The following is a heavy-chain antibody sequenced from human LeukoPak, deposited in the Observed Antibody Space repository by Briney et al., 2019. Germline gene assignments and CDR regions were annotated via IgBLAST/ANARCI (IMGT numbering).Heavy chain of an antibody. V-gene: IGHV4-59*08. D-gene: IGHD3-10*01. Sequence: PSKTLSLTCTVSGGSVSSYYWSWIRQPPGKGLECIGYIYYSGSTNYNPSLKSRVTISVDTSKNQFSLKLSSVTAADTAVYYCARLAFSPGVWFDPWGQGTLVTVSS. CDR3: ARLAFSPGVWFDP. J-gene: IGHJ5*02. CDR2: IYYSGST. CDR1: GGSVSSYY.